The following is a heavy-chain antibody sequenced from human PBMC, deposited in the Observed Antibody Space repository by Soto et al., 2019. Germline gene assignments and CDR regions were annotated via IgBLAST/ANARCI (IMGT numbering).Heavy chain of an antibody. CDR2: ISSNGGST. J-gene: IGHJ4*02. V-gene: IGHV3-64D*08. CDR1: GFTFSSYA. CDR3: VKDSGRYYYDSSGSNPY. D-gene: IGHD3-22*01. Sequence: GGSLRLSCSASGFTFSSYAMHWVRQAPGKGLEYVSAISSNGGSTYYADSVKGRFTISRDNSKNTLYLQMSSLRAEDTAVYYCVKDSGRYYYDSSGSNPYWGQGTLVTVSS.